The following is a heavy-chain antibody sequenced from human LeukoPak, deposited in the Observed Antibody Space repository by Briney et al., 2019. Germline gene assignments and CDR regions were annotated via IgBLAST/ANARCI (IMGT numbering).Heavy chain of an antibody. CDR1: GGSISSGSYY. J-gene: IGHJ3*02. CDR2: IYTSGST. CDR3: ARVRYLEGQQFHAFDI. D-gene: IGHD6-13*01. Sequence: SQTLSLTCTVSGGSISSGSYYWSWIRQPAGKGLEWIGRIYTSGSTNYNPSLKSRVTISVDTSKNQFSLKLSSVTAADTAVYYCARVRYLEGQQFHAFDIWGQGTMVTVSS. V-gene: IGHV4-61*02.